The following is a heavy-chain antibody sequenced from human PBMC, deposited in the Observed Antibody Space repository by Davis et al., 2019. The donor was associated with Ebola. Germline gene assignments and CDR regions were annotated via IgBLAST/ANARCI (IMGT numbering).Heavy chain of an antibody. D-gene: IGHD6-6*01. J-gene: IGHJ4*02. Sequence: SVKVSCKASGGTFSSYAISWVRQAPGQGLEWMGGIIPIFGTANYAQKFQGRVTITADESTSTAYMELSSLRSEDTAVYYCARDRYPGEYSSSSSFDYWGQGTLVTVSS. V-gene: IGHV1-69*13. CDR3: ARDRYPGEYSSSSSFDY. CDR2: IIPIFGTA. CDR1: GGTFSSYA.